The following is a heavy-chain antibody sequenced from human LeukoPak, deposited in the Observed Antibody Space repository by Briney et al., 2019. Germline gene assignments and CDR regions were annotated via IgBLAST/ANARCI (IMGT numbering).Heavy chain of an antibody. D-gene: IGHD6-6*01. V-gene: IGHV4-34*01. CDR1: GGSFSGYY. J-gene: IGHJ4*02. CDR2: INHSGST. Sequence: SETLSLTCVVYGGSFSGYYWSWIRQPPGKGLEWIGEINHSGSTNYNPSLKSRVTISVDTSKNQFSLKLSSVTAADTAVYYCARSIAARPLNYWGQGTLVTVSS. CDR3: ARSIAARPLNY.